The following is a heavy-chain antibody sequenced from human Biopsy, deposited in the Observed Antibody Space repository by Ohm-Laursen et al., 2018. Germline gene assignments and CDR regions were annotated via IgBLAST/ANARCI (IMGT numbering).Heavy chain of an antibody. V-gene: IGHV4-39*01. J-gene: IGHJ5*02. CDR3: ARDYDTSGYYYVS. Sequence: PRTLSLTCPVSGGSISNNNYYWGWIRQPPGKGLEWIGSIFYRGSTHYKPSLKSRVNISVDTSKNQFSLKLNSVTAADTAVYYCARDYDTSGYYYVSWGQGTLVTVSS. CDR2: IFYRGST. CDR1: GGSISNNNYY. D-gene: IGHD3-22*01.